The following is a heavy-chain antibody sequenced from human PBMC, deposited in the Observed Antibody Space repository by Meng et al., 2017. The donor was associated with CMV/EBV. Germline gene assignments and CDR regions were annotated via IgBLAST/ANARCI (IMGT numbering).Heavy chain of an antibody. CDR1: RLIFSDFG. D-gene: IGHD2-2*01. V-gene: IGHV3-23*01. CDR3: AKDNVRYCSSTSCFVNGMDV. CDR2: ISGSGGST. Sequence: GESLKISCAASRLIFSDFGMNWVRQAPGKGLEWVSAISGSGGSTYYADSVKGRFTISRDNSKNTLYLQMNSLRAEDTALYYCAKDNVRYCSSTSCFVNGMDVWGQGTTVTVSS. J-gene: IGHJ6*02.